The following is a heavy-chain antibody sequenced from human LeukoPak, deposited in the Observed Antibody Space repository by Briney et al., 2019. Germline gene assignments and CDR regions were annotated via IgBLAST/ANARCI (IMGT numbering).Heavy chain of an antibody. D-gene: IGHD3-3*01. Sequence: PGGSLRLSCAASGLILSNYWMTWVRQAPGKGLEWVANINQDGSAKHYVDSVKGRFTISRDIAKNSLYLQMNSLGAEDTAMYYCATGIFGVDYWGQGTLVTVSS. CDR1: GLILSNYW. V-gene: IGHV3-7*01. J-gene: IGHJ4*02. CDR2: INQDGSAK. CDR3: ATGIFGVDY.